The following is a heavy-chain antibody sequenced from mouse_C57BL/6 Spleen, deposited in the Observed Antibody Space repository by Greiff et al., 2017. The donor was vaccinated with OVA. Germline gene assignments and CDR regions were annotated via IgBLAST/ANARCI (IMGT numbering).Heavy chain of an antibody. Sequence: QVQLQQSGPELVKPGASVKISCKASGYAFSSSWMNWVKQRPGKGLEWIGRIYPGAGDTNYNGKFKGKATLTADKSSSTAYMQLSSLTSEDSAVYCCARPYGNYWYFDVWGTGTTVTVSS. CDR2: IYPGAGDT. J-gene: IGHJ1*03. CDR3: ARPYGNYWYFDV. CDR1: GYAFSSSW. D-gene: IGHD2-1*01. V-gene: IGHV1-82*01.